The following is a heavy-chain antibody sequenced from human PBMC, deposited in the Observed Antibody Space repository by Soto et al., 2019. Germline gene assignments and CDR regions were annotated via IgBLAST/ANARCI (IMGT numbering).Heavy chain of an antibody. CDR1: GDSVGNENYY. Sequence: SETLSLTCTVSGDSVGNENYYWAWIRQSPGKGLEWIGYIYYSGTTNYNSHLKSRVTLSVDTSRNQFSLSLTSLTAADTAVYFCARGRYCLTGRCFPNWFDSWGQGALVT. J-gene: IGHJ5*01. V-gene: IGHV4-61*01. CDR2: IYYSGTT. CDR3: ARGRYCLTGRCFPNWFDS. D-gene: IGHD7-27*01.